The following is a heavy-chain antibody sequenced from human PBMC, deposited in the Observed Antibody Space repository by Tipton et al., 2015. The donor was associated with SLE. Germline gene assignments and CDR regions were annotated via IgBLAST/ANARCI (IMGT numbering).Heavy chain of an antibody. J-gene: IGHJ3*02. Sequence: TLSLTCIVSGGSISSSYWSWIRQPPGKGLEWIGCFSNTGSTNFNPSLKSRVTISVDTSKNQFSLKLSSVTAADTAVYYCARVHYYDSSGYCDAFDIWGQGTMVTVSS. CDR2: FSNTGST. V-gene: IGHV4-59*08. CDR3: ARVHYYDSSGYCDAFDI. CDR1: GGSISSSY. D-gene: IGHD3-22*01.